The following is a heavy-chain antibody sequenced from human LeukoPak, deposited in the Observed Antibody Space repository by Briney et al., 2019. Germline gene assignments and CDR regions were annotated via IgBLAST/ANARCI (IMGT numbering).Heavy chain of an antibody. V-gene: IGHV3-23*01. D-gene: IGHD2-2*02. CDR3: AKDSGGNYQLLYLVVDY. Sequence: GGSLRLSCAASGFSFSSYAMTWVRQAPGKGLEWVSSTSGGSERIYYADSVKGRFTISRDNSKNTLYLQMNNLRAEDTAVYYCAKDSGGNYQLLYLVVDYWGQGTLVTVSS. CDR1: GFSFSSYA. CDR2: TSGGSERI. J-gene: IGHJ4*02.